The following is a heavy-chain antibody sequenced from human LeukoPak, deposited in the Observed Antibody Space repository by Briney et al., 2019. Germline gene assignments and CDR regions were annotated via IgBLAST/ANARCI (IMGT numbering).Heavy chain of an antibody. V-gene: IGHV4-34*01. J-gene: IGHJ3*02. Sequence: PSETLSLTCAVYGGSFSGYYWSWIRQPPGKGLEWIGEINHSGSTNYNPSLKSQVTISVDTSKHQFSLKLSSVTAADTAVYYCARVPRLAWGPDDAFDIWGQGTMVTVSS. D-gene: IGHD3-3*02. CDR1: GGSFSGYY. CDR2: INHSGST. CDR3: ARVPRLAWGPDDAFDI.